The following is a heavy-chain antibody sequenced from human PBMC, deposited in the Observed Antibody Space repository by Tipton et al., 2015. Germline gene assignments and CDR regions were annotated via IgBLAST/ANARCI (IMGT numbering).Heavy chain of an antibody. CDR3: ARESSDQQLADAFDI. CDR2: IYYTGST. J-gene: IGHJ3*02. D-gene: IGHD6-13*01. Sequence: GLVKPSETLSLTCSVSDVSISGYYCSWIRQTPGKGLEWIGYIYYTGSTKYNPSLKSRLSMSVDTSKNQFSRKLTSVTAADTAVYYCARESSDQQLADAFDIWGPGTAVTVS. CDR1: DVSISGYY. V-gene: IGHV4-59*01.